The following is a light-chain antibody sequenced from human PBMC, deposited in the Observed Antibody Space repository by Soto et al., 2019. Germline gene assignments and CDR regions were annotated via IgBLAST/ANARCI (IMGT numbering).Light chain of an antibody. CDR2: EVS. Sequence: QSALTQPASVSGSPGQSITISCTGTSSDVGGYNYVSWYQQYPGKAPKLLIYEVSNRPSEVSIRFSGSKSGNTASLTISGLQAEDEADYYCNSYTASSTGVFGTGTKLTVL. CDR1: SSDVGGYNY. V-gene: IGLV2-14*01. CDR3: NSYTASSTGV. J-gene: IGLJ1*01.